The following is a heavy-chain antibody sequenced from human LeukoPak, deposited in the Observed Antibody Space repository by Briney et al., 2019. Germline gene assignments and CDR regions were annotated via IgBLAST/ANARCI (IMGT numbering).Heavy chain of an antibody. CDR1: GYTFTSYD. CDR2: MNPNSGNT. Sequence: VASVKVSCKASGYTFTSYDINWVGQAPGQGLEGMGWMNPNSGNTDYAQKFQGRVTMTRNTSISTAYMELSSLRSEDTAVYYCARVPNWFDPWGQGTLVTVSS. J-gene: IGHJ5*02. CDR3: ARVPNWFDP. V-gene: IGHV1-8*01.